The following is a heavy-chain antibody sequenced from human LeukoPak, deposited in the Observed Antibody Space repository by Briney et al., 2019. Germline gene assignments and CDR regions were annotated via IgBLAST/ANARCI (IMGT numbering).Heavy chain of an antibody. J-gene: IGHJ4*02. D-gene: IGHD3-10*01. CDR3: STVSPYYGSGTTSPDS. V-gene: IGHV3-15*01. CDR2: IKSKTDGGKT. CDR1: GFPFSNAW. Sequence: PGGSLRLSCAASGFPFSNAWMSWVRQAPGKGLEWVGRIKSKTDGGKTDYAAPVQGRFSISRDDSENTLYLQMNGPNTEDTAVYYCSTVSPYYGSGTTSPDSWGQGTLVVVSS.